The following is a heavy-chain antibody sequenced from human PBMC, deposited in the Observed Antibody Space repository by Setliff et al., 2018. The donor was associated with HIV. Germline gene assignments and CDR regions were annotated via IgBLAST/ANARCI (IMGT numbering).Heavy chain of an antibody. D-gene: IGHD5-12*01. Sequence: PSETLSLTCTVSGGSISSGSYYWSWIRQPAGKGLEWIGHIYTSGSTNYNPSLKSRATISVDTSKNQFSLRLNSVTAADTAVYYCARGATLLPGYSDRWEYFYMDVWGKGTTVTVSS. CDR1: GGSISSGSYY. J-gene: IGHJ6*03. CDR2: IYTSGST. CDR3: ARGATLLPGYSDRWEYFYMDV. V-gene: IGHV4-61*09.